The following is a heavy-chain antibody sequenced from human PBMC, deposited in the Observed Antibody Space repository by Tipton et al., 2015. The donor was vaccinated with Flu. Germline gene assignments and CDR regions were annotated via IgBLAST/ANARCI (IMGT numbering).Heavy chain of an antibody. Sequence: TLSLTCAVYGGSFSGYYWSWIRQPPGKGLEWIGEINHSGSTNYNPSLKSRVTISVDTSKNQFSLKLSSVTAADTAVHYCARGCGLGFGELARRTYYYYYGMDVWGQGTTVTVSS. CDR2: INHSGST. J-gene: IGHJ6*02. CDR3: ARGCGLGFGELARRTYYYYYGMDV. D-gene: IGHD3-10*01. CDR1: GGSFSGYY. V-gene: IGHV4-34*01.